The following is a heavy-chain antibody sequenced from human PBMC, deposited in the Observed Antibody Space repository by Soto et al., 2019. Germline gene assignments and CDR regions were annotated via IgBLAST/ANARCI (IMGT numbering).Heavy chain of an antibody. CDR3: ARGYDIWGGMDV. J-gene: IGHJ6*01. CDR1: GYTFTNYA. Sequence: QVQLVQSGAEEKKPGASVKVSCKASGYTFTNYAMHWVRQAPGQGLEWMGWINAGNGNTKYSQKFQGRVTITWEPSASTAEMELRSLRFEETDMYYGARGYDIWGGMDVWGQGTTVTVSS. CDR2: INAGNGNT. D-gene: IGHD3-9*01. V-gene: IGHV1-3*05.